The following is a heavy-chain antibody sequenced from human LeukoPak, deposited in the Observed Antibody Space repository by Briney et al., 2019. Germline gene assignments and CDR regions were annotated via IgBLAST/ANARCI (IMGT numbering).Heavy chain of an antibody. V-gene: IGHV4-31*03. D-gene: IGHD2-15*01. Sequence: SSETPSLTCTVYGGSISSGGYYWSWIRQHPGKGLEWIGYIYYSGSTYYNPSLKSRVTISVDTSKNQFSLKLSSVTAADTAVYYCARSEHCSGGSCYTVTPPDYWGQGTLVTVSS. J-gene: IGHJ4*02. CDR2: IYYSGST. CDR3: ARSEHCSGGSCYTVTPPDY. CDR1: GGSISSGGYY.